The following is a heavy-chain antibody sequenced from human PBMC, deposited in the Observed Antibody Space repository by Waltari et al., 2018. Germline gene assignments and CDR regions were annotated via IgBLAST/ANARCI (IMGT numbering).Heavy chain of an antibody. Sequence: EVQLVQSGAEVKKPGESLKISCKGSGYSFTSYWIGWVRQRPGKGLEWMGFTSPGDADTRYSPSFQGQVTISAGQSISTAYLQWSRLKASDTAMYYCARRRSSGSNYYGMDVWGQGTTVTVSS. CDR2: TSPGDADT. CDR3: ARRRSSGSNYYGMDV. J-gene: IGHJ6*02. V-gene: IGHV5-51*01. D-gene: IGHD6-19*01. CDR1: GYSFTSYW.